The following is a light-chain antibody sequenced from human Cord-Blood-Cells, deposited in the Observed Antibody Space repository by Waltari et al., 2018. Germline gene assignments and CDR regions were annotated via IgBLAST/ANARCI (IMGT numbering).Light chain of an antibody. CDR2: DAS. Sequence: DLQMTQSPSTLSASVGDSITITCRASQSISSWLAWYQQKPGKAPKLLIYDASSLESGVPSRFSGSGSGTEFTLTISSLQPDDFATYYCQQYNSYSPTFGPGTKVDIK. V-gene: IGKV1-5*01. CDR3: QQYNSYSPT. J-gene: IGKJ3*01. CDR1: QSISSW.